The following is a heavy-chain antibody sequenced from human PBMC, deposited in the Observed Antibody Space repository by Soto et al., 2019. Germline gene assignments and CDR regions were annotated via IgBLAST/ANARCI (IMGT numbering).Heavy chain of an antibody. CDR3: ARAPRSGGSCYYRDYFDY. D-gene: IGHD2-15*01. J-gene: IGHJ4*02. CDR2: IWYDGSNK. Sequence: QVQLVESGGGVVQPGRSLRLSCAASGFTFSSYGMHWVRQAPGKGLEWVAVIWYDGSNKYYADSVKGRFTISRDNSKNTLYLQMNSLRAEDTAVYYCARAPRSGGSCYYRDYFDYWGQGTLVTVSS. CDR1: GFTFSSYG. V-gene: IGHV3-33*01.